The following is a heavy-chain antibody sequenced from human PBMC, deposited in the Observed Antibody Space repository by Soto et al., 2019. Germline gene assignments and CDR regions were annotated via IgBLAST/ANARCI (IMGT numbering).Heavy chain of an antibody. J-gene: IGHJ5*02. V-gene: IGHV4-59*01. D-gene: IGHD1-26*01. Sequence: PSETLSLTCTVSGGSISSYYCSWIRQPPGKGLEYIGYIYYSGSTNYNPSLKSRVTISVDTSKKQFSLKLSSVTAADTAVYYCARSLYSGSYTNWFDPWGQGTLVTVSS. CDR2: IYYSGST. CDR1: GGSISSYY. CDR3: ARSLYSGSYTNWFDP.